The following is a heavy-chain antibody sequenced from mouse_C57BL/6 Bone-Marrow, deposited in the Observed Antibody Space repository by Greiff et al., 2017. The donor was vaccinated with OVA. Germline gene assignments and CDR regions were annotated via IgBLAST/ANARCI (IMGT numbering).Heavy chain of an antibody. CDR3: GRHDVYWYFDV. CDR2: IRSKSNNYAT. Sequence: EVKLVESGGGLVQPKGSLTLPCAASGFSFNTYAMNWVRQAPGKGLEWVARIRSKSNNYATYYADSVKDRFTISRDDSESMLYLQMNNLKTEDTAMYYCGRHDVYWYFDVWGTGATGTVSS. D-gene: IGHD2-3*01. V-gene: IGHV10-1*01. J-gene: IGHJ1*03. CDR1: GFSFNTYA.